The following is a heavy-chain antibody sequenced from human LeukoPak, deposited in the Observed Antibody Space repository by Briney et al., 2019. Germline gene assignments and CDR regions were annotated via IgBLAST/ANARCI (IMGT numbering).Heavy chain of an antibody. CDR3: ATEVVPAVITPG. D-gene: IGHD2-2*01. J-gene: IGHJ4*02. CDR2: INHSGST. Sequence: SETLSLTCAVYGGSFSGYYWSWIRQPPGKGLEWIGEINHSGSTNYNPSLKSRVTISVDTSKNQFSLKLSSVTAADTAVYYCATEVVPAVITPGWGQGTLVTVSS. CDR1: GGSFSGYY. V-gene: IGHV4-34*01.